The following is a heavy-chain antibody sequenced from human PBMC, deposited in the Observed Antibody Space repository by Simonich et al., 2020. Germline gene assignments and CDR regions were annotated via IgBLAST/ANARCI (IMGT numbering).Heavy chain of an antibody. D-gene: IGHD3-10*01. CDR2: INPNSGGT. CDR1: GYTFTGYY. CDR3: ARWPSIPASYGSGSYFDY. J-gene: IGHJ4*02. Sequence: QVQLVQSGAEVKKPGASVKVSCKASGYTFTGYYMHWVRQAPGQGLEWMGWINPNSGGTNYAQKFQGRVTMNRDTSIITAYMELSRLRSDDTAVYYCARWPSIPASYGSGSYFDYWGQGTLVTVSS. V-gene: IGHV1-2*02.